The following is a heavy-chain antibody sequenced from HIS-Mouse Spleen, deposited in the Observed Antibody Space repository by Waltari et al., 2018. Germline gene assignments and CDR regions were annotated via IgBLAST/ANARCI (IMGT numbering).Heavy chain of an antibody. J-gene: IGHJ2*01. CDR1: CGPISSRSYS. D-gene: IGHD6-13*01. V-gene: IGHV4-39*07. Sequence: QLQLQESCPGLVKPSETLSLTCTVSCGPISSRSYSVGWIRQPPGKGLEWIGSIYYSGSTYYNPSLKSRVTISVDTSKNQFSLKLSSVTAADTAVYYCAREIPYSSSWYDWYFDLWGRGTLVTVSS. CDR3: AREIPYSSSWYDWYFDL. CDR2: IYYSGST.